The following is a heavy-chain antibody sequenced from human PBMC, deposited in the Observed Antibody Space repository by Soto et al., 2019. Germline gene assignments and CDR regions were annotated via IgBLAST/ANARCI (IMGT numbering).Heavy chain of an antibody. V-gene: IGHV3-33*01. CDR2: IWYDGSYN. Sequence: QVQLVESGGGVIQPGRSLRLSCAASGFTFSNYGMHWVRQAPGKGLEWVTLIWYDGSYNYYADSVKGRFTISRDNSRDTLYLQMNSLGAEDTAVYYCAREGLGGTGSYYNWFDPWGQGTLVTVSS. J-gene: IGHJ5*02. CDR3: AREGLGGTGSYYNWFDP. D-gene: IGHD1-26*01. CDR1: GFTFSNYG.